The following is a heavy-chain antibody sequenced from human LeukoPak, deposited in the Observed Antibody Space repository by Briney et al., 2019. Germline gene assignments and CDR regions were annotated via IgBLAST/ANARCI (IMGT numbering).Heavy chain of an antibody. CDR3: ARVRGYSYGFIDY. Sequence: PSETLSLTCTVSGGSISSYYWSWIRQPPGKGLEWIGSIYYSGSTYYNPSLKSRVIISVDTSKNQFSLKLSSVTAADTAVYYCARVRGYSYGFIDYWGQGTLVTVSS. CDR2: IYYSGST. J-gene: IGHJ4*02. CDR1: GGSISSYY. D-gene: IGHD5-18*01. V-gene: IGHV4-59*04.